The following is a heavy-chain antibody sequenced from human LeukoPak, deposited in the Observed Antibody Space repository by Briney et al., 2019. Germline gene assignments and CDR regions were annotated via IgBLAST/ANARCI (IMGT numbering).Heavy chain of an antibody. CDR2: INSDGSSA. D-gene: IGHD1-1*01. CDR1: GFTFSSYW. CDR3: ARERKYDSNFDY. V-gene: IGHV3-74*01. Sequence: GGSLRLSCAASGFTFSSYWMHWVRQAPGKGLVWVSRINSDGSSASYADSVKGRFTISRDNAKNTLYLQMNSLRAEDTAVYYCARERKYDSNFDYWGQGTLVTVSS. J-gene: IGHJ4*02.